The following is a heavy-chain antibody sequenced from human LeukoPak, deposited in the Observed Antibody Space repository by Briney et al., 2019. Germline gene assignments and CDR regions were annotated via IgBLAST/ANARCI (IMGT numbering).Heavy chain of an antibody. CDR3: ATASSGSYDEGFGY. J-gene: IGHJ4*02. V-gene: IGHV1-46*01. CDR2: INPSGGST. D-gene: IGHD1-26*01. CDR1: GYTFTRYY. Sequence: ASVKVSCKASGYTFTRYYMHWVQQASGQGLEWMGIINPSGGSTNYAQKFQGRVTMTEDTSTDTAYMELSSLRSEDTAVYYCATASSGSYDEGFGYWGQGTLVTVSS.